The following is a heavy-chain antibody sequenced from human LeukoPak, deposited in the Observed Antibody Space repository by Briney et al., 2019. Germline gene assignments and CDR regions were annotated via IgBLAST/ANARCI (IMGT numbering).Heavy chain of an antibody. CDR2: IRYDGSNK. CDR1: GFTFSSYG. J-gene: IGHJ4*02. CDR3: AKDRRAVAGMYYFDY. D-gene: IGHD6-19*01. V-gene: IGHV3-30*02. Sequence: GGSLRLSCAASGFTFSSYGMHWVRQAPGKGLEWVAFIRYDGSNKYYADSVKGRFTISRDNSKNTLYLQMNSLRAEDTAVYYCAKDRRAVAGMYYFDYWGQGTLVTVSS.